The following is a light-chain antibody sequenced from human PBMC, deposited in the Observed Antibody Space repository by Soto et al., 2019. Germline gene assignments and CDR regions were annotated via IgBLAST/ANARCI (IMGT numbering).Light chain of an antibody. V-gene: IGKV3-15*01. CDR2: GAS. Sequence: EIVVTQSPATLSVSPGERATLSCTASQSVRSNLAWFQQKPGQTPRLLIYGASTRATGIPARFSGSGSGTEFTLTISSLQSEDFAVYYCQQYNKWPYTFGQGTKLEIK. CDR3: QQYNKWPYT. CDR1: QSVRSN. J-gene: IGKJ2*01.